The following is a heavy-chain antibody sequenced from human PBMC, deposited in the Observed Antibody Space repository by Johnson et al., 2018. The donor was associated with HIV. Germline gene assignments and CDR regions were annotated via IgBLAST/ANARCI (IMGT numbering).Heavy chain of an antibody. CDR3: ARGYTWNDVSI. J-gene: IGHJ3*02. Sequence: QVQLVESGGGVVQPGRSLRLSCAASGFTFSSYGMHWVRQAPGKGLEWVAVISNDGSNTYFADSVKGRFTISRDNFKNTVYLQMNSLRTVDTAVYYCARGYTWNDVSIWGQGTMVTVSS. CDR2: ISNDGSNT. D-gene: IGHD1-1*01. V-gene: IGHV3-30*03. CDR1: GFTFSSYG.